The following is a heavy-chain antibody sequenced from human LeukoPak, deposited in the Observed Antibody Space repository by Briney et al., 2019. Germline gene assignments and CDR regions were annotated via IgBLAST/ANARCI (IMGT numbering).Heavy chain of an antibody. V-gene: IGHV3-21*01. CDR3: ARDVAYGDYSIPRGNWFDP. J-gene: IGHJ5*02. D-gene: IGHD4-17*01. Sequence: ASETLSLTCTVSGGSISSSSYYWGWVRQAPGKGLEWVSSISSSSSYIYYADSVKGRFTISRDNAKNSLYLQMNSLRAEDTAVYYCARDVAYGDYSIPRGNWFDPWGQGTLVTVSS. CDR1: GGSISSSSYY. CDR2: ISSSSSYI.